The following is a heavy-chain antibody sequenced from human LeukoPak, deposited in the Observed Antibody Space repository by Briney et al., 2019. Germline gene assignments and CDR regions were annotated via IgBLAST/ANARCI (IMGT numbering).Heavy chain of an antibody. CDR3: ASPLYYYDSSGEDWFDP. Sequence: GGSLRLSCAASGFTFSSYSMNWVRQAPGKRLEWVSSISSSSSYIYYADSVKGRFTISRDNAKNSLYLQMNSLRAEDTAVYYCASPLYYYDSSGEDWFDPWGQGTLVTVSS. CDR1: GFTFSSYS. V-gene: IGHV3-21*01. CDR2: ISSSSSYI. J-gene: IGHJ5*02. D-gene: IGHD3-22*01.